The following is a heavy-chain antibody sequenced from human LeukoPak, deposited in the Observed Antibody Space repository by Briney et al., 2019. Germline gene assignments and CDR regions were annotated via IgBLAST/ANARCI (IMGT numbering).Heavy chain of an antibody. V-gene: IGHV4-59*01. CDR2: IHYSGST. D-gene: IGHD6-13*01. CDR3: ARQVYSSSWSYYFEY. Sequence: PSETLSLTCAVPGGSISSYYWSWIRQPPGRGLEWIGSIHYSGSTSYNSSLKSRVTMSIDTSKNQFSLKLSSVTPADTAVYYCARQVYSSSWSYYFEYWGQGILVTVSS. J-gene: IGHJ4*02. CDR1: GGSISSYY.